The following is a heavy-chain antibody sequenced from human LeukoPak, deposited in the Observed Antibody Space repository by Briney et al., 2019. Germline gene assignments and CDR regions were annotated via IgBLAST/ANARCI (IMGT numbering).Heavy chain of an antibody. CDR3: ARTGEPYYFDY. D-gene: IGHD7-27*01. CDR2: IYHSGST. CDR1: GYSISSGYY. J-gene: IGHJ4*02. Sequence: SETLSLTCAVSGYSISSGYYWGWIRQPPGKGLEWIGSIYHSGSTYYNPSLKSRVTISVDTSKNQFPLKLSSVTAADTAVYYCARTGEPYYFDYWGQGTLVTVSS. V-gene: IGHV4-38-2*01.